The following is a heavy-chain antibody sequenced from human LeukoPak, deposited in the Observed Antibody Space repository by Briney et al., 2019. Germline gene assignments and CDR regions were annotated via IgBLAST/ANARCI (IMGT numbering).Heavy chain of an antibody. D-gene: IGHD3-10*01. V-gene: IGHV3-23*01. J-gene: IGHJ4*02. CDR3: AKGTERYREVSSFDS. CDR2: ISGSGGST. CDR1: GFTFSSYA. Sequence: GGSRRLSCAASGFTFSSYAMSWVRQAPGKGLEWVSAISGSGGSTYYADFVKGRFTISRDNSENTLYLQMNSLRAEDTATYYCAKGTERYREVSSFDSWGQGTQVTVSS.